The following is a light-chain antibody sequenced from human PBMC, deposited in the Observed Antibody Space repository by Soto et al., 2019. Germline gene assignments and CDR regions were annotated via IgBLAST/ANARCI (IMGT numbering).Light chain of an antibody. CDR1: QGISSY. V-gene: IGKV1-9*01. Sequence: DIQLTQSPSFLSASVGDRVTITCRASQGISSYLAWYQQKPGKAPKLLIYAASTLQSGVPSRFSGSGSGTEFTITIRSLQPEHFATYYCQQLNSYSWTFGQGTKVEIK. CDR3: QQLNSYSWT. J-gene: IGKJ1*01. CDR2: AAS.